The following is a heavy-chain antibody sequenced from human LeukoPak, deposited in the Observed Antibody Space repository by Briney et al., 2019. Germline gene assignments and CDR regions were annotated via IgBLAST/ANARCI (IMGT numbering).Heavy chain of an antibody. J-gene: IGHJ5*02. CDR2: IYYSGST. CDR3: AREVIAASNWFDP. Sequence: SETLSLTCTVSGGSISSGGYYWSWIRQHLGKGLEWIGYIYYSGSTYYNPSLKSRVTISVDTSKNQFSLELSSVTAADTAVYYCAREVIAASNWFDPWGQGTLVTVSS. V-gene: IGHV4-31*03. D-gene: IGHD2-21*01. CDR1: GGSISSGGYY.